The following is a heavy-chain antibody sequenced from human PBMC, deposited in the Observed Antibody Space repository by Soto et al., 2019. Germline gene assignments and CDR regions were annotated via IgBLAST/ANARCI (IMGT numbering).Heavy chain of an antibody. CDR2: IITSSSYI. J-gene: IGHJ4*02. Sequence: GGSLRLSCAASGFPFSSYSMNWVRQAPGKGLEWVSSIITSSSYIYYADSVRGRFTISRDNAKNSLFLQMNSLRAEDTAVYYCVRDMDEYSSESDWGYWGQGILVPVSS. D-gene: IGHD6-25*01. CDR1: GFPFSSYS. V-gene: IGHV3-21*01. CDR3: VRDMDEYSSESDWGY.